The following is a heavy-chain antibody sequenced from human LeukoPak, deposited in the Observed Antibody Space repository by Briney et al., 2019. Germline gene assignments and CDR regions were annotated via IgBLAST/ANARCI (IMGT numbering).Heavy chain of an antibody. CDR1: GGTFSSYA. D-gene: IGHD2-15*01. CDR3: ARTQDIVVVVAATNGFDI. CDR2: IIPIFGTA. Sequence: SVKVSCKASGGTFSSYAISWVRQAPGQRLEWMGGIIPIFGTANYAQKFQGRVTITTDESTSTAYMELSSLRSEDTAVYYCARTQDIVVVVAATNGFDIWGQGTMVTVSS. V-gene: IGHV1-69*05. J-gene: IGHJ3*02.